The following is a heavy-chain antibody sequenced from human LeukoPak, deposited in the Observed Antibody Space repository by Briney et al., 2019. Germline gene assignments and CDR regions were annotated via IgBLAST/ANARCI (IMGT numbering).Heavy chain of an antibody. CDR2: ISYDGSNK. D-gene: IGHD5-18*01. CDR3: ARSVDTAMVTPDY. Sequence: PGGSLRLSCAASGFTFSSYAMHWVRQAPGKGLEWVAVISYDGSNKYYADFVKGRFTISRDNSKNTLYLQMNSLRAEDTAVYYCARSVDTAMVTPDYWGQGTLVTVSS. CDR1: GFTFSSYA. V-gene: IGHV3-30-3*01. J-gene: IGHJ4*02.